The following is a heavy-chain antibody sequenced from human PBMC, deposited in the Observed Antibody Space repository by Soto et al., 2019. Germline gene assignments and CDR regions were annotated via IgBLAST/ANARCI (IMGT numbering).Heavy chain of an antibody. Sequence: PSETLSLTCTVSGGSIRSHYWSWIRQAAGKGLEWIGRIYVSGNSNYNPSLKSRVSMSVDTSKRQFSLKLTSVTAADTAVYYCARGGVVVPPQPAAMGDYYGMDVWGHGTTVTVSS. CDR1: GGSIRSHY. V-gene: IGHV4-4*07. D-gene: IGHD2-2*01. J-gene: IGHJ6*02. CDR2: IYVSGNS. CDR3: ARGGVVVPPQPAAMGDYYGMDV.